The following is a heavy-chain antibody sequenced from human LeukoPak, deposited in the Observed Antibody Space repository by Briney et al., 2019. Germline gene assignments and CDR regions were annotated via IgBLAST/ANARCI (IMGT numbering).Heavy chain of an antibody. J-gene: IGHJ4*02. V-gene: IGHV1-2*02. CDR3: ARDQIFRGVPAAIPHFDY. D-gene: IGHD2-2*01. CDR1: GYTFTGYY. Sequence: ASVKVSCKASGYTFTGYYMHWVRQAPGQGLEWMGWINPNSGGTNYAQKFQGRVTMTRDTSISTAYMELRSLRSDDTAVYYCARDQIFRGVPAAIPHFDYWGQGTLVTVSS. CDR2: INPNSGGT.